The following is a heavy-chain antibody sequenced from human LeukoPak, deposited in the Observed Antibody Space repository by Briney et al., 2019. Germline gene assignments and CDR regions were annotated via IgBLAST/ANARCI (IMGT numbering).Heavy chain of an antibody. V-gene: IGHV1-2*02. J-gene: IGHJ3*02. CDR3: ARELGRNAFDI. CDR2: INSNSGGT. Sequence: ASVKDSCKASGYTFTDNHMYWIRQAPGQGPECMGWINSNSGGTNYAQKFQGRITMTRDTSISTAYMELSRLTSDDTATYFCARELGRNAFDIWGQGTMVTVSP. CDR1: GYTFTDNH. D-gene: IGHD7-27*01.